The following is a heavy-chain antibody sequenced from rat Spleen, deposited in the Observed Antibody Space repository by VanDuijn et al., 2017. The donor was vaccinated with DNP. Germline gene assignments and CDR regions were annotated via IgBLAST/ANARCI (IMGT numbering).Heavy chain of an antibody. CDR2: ISTSVGRT. CDR3: VRRLFTYGRNGHWYFDF. V-gene: IGHV5-25*01. Sequence: EVQLVESGGGLVQPGRSLKLSCAASGFTFSNYDMAWVRQAPKKGLGWVASISTSVGRTYYRDSVKGRFTFSSDNAKSTLYLQMDGLTSEDTATYYCVRRLFTYGRNGHWYFDFWGPGTMVTVSS. CDR1: GFTFSNYD. D-gene: IGHD1-3*01. J-gene: IGHJ1*01.